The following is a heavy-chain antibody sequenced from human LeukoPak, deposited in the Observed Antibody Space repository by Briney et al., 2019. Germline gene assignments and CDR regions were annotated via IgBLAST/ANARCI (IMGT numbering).Heavy chain of an antibody. CDR1: GYTFNNHY. D-gene: IGHD6-19*01. CDR3: ARQGTYSSAIGMGY. V-gene: IGHV1-46*02. Sequence: EASVSVSCKASGYTFNNHYMYWVRQAPGQGLEWVGVINPSGGSTSYAQKFQGRVTMTRDTSTRTVYMEVNSLRSEDTAVYYCARQGTYSSAIGMGYWGQGTLVTVSS. J-gene: IGHJ4*02. CDR2: INPSGGST.